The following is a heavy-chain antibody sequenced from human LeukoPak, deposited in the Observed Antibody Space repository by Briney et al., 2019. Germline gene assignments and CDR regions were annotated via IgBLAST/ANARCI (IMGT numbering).Heavy chain of an antibody. CDR3: ARTRYCSSTSCPDFDY. J-gene: IGHJ4*02. Sequence: ASVKVSCKASGYTFTSYGITWVRQAPGQGLEWMGWISAYNGNTSYAQKFQGRVTMTRDTSTSTVYMELSSLRSDDTAVYYCARTRYCSSTSCPDFDYWGQGTLVTVSS. V-gene: IGHV1-18*01. D-gene: IGHD2-2*01. CDR2: ISAYNGNT. CDR1: GYTFTSYG.